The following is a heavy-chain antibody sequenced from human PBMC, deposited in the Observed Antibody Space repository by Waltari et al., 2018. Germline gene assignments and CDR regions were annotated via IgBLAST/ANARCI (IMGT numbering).Heavy chain of an antibody. V-gene: IGHV1-69*13. CDR3: ATYCTGGVCHTDY. J-gene: IGHJ4*02. D-gene: IGHD2-8*02. CDR1: GGNFSSYA. Sequence: QVQLVQSGAEVKKPGSSVKVSCKASGGNFSSYAISWVRQAPGQGLEWMGGIIPICGTANYAKKFQGRVTITADESTSTAYMELSSLRSEDTAVYYCATYCTGGVCHTDYWGQGTLVTVSS. CDR2: IIPICGTA.